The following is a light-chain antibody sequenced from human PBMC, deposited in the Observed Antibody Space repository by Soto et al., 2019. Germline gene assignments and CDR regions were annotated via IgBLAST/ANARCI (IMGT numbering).Light chain of an antibody. Sequence: IVMTQSTATLSVSPCERATLSCSSSQSVSSNLAWYQQKPGQAPRLLIYGASTRATGIPARFSGSGSGTEFTLTISSLQSEDFAVYYCQQYNNWPPWTFGQGTKVDI. V-gene: IGKV3-15*01. CDR1: QSVSSN. J-gene: IGKJ1*01. CDR3: QQYNNWPPWT. CDR2: GAS.